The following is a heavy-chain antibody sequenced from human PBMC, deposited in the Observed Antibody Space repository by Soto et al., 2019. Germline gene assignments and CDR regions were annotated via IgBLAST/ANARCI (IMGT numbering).Heavy chain of an antibody. V-gene: IGHV1-2*04. Sequence: ASVKVSCKASGYTFTGYYMHWVRQAPGQGLEWMGWINPNSGGTNYAQKFQGWVTMTRDTSISTAYMELSRLRSDDTAVYYCARAPRWGSHPLPNWYFDLWGRGTLVTVSS. CDR3: ARAPRWGSHPLPNWYFDL. J-gene: IGHJ2*01. D-gene: IGHD2-21*01. CDR2: INPNSGGT. CDR1: GYTFTGYY.